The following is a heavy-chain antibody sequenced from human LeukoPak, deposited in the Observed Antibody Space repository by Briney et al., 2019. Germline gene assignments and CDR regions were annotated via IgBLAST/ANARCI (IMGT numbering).Heavy chain of an antibody. D-gene: IGHD6-19*01. J-gene: IGHJ4*02. CDR1: GFTFSSYG. Sequence: PGRSLRLSCAASGFTFSSYGMHWVRQAPGKGLEWVAVISYDGSNKYYAYSVKGRFTISRDNSKNTLYLQMNRLRAEDTAVYSCAKDLDGQQWLVPPFDYWGQGTLVTVSS. V-gene: IGHV3-30*18. CDR3: AKDLDGQQWLVPPFDY. CDR2: ISYDGSNK.